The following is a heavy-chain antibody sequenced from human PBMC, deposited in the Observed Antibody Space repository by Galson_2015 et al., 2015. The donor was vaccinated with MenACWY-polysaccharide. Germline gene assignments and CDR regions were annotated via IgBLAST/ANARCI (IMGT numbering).Heavy chain of an antibody. CDR2: ISAYNGNT. D-gene: IGHD2-8*01. Sequence: QSGAEVKDPGASVTVSCKSSGYTFTNYGISWVRQAPGQGLEWMGWISAYNGNTNYAQNLQGRVTMTTDASTNTGYMELRSLTSDDTAVYYCTTVASYNGVCCPDYWGQGTLVTVSS. CDR1: GYTFTNYG. J-gene: IGHJ4*02. V-gene: IGHV1-18*01. CDR3: TTVASYNGVCCPDY.